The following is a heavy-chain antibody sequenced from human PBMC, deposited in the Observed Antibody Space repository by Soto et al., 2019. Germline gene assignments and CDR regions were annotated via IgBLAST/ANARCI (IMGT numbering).Heavy chain of an antibody. CDR2: IDPSDSYT. Sequence: LGESLKISCKGSGYSFTSYWISWVRQMPGKGLEWMGRIDPSDSYTNYSPSFQGHVTISADKSISTAYLQWSSLKASDTAMYYCARGAAYSSSYYYGMDVWGQGTTVTVSS. V-gene: IGHV5-10-1*01. J-gene: IGHJ6*02. D-gene: IGHD6-13*01. CDR1: GYSFTSYW. CDR3: ARGAAYSSSYYYGMDV.